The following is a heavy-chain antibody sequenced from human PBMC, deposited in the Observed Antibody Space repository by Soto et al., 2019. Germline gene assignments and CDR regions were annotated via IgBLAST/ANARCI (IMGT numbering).Heavy chain of an antibody. CDR1: CCSITTGAYY. D-gene: IGHD3-22*01. CDR2: IHYSGRT. CDR3: ARYYLDCSGYYNWFDP. J-gene: IGHJ5*02. V-gene: IGHV4-31*11. Sequence: PSETLSPTSAYSCCSITTGAYYWTWIRQHPGKGLEWIAYIHYSGRTYYNPSLKSRVTISVDTSNNQFSLKLSSETAADTAVYYCARYYLDCSGYYNWFDPWGQGTLVNVSS.